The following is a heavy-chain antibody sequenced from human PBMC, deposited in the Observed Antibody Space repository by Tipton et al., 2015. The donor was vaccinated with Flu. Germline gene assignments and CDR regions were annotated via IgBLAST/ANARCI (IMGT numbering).Heavy chain of an antibody. CDR2: VHHSGSA. J-gene: IGHJ4*02. Sequence: TLSLTCTVSGGSISTSSYYWGWIRQPPGKGLEWIGHVHHSGSASYNPSLKSRVTISVDSSKNQFSLRLSSVTAADTAVYYCARGNGYTNTYFDSWGRGTLVTVAS. V-gene: IGHV4-39*01. CDR1: GGSISTSSYY. D-gene: IGHD1-1*01. CDR3: ARGNGYTNTYFDS.